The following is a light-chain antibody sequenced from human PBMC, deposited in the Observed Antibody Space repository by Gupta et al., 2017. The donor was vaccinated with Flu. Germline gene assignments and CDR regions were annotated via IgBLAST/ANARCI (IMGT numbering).Light chain of an antibody. CDR3: QQNCSSPQT. CDR2: GAS. V-gene: IGKV3-20*01. CDR1: QSVDSSS. Sequence: DIELTQSPGTLSLSPGERDTLPCRASQSVDSSSLAWYQQRPGQAPRLLIYGASTRATGIPDRFSGRGSGTDFTLTISSLEPEDFAVFYCQQNCSSPQTFGQGTKVEI. J-gene: IGKJ1*01.